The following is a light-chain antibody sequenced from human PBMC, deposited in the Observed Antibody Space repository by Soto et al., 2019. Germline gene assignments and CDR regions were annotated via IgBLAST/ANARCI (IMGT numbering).Light chain of an antibody. CDR2: DAS. Sequence: DIQMTQSPSSLSASVGDRVTITCRASQDISNYLNWYQQRPGKAPKLLIYDASNLERGVPSRFSVTRSGTHFTFAITSLQPEDVATYYCQQSDSLPFTFGQGTRLEI. V-gene: IGKV1-33*01. CDR1: QDISNY. J-gene: IGKJ5*01. CDR3: QQSDSLPFT.